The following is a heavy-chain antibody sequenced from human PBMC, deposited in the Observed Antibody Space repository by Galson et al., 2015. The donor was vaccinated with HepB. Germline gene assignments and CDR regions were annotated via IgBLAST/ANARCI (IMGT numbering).Heavy chain of an antibody. CDR2: ISAYNGNT. D-gene: IGHD2-15*01. J-gene: IGHJ6*02. V-gene: IGHV1-18*04. CDR3: ARDTVVAATFDYYYGMDV. Sequence: SVKVSCKASGYTFTSYGISWVRQAPGQGLEWMGWISAYNGNTNYAQKLQGRVTMTTDTSTSTAYMELRSLRSDDTAVYYCARDTVVAATFDYYYGMDVWGQGTTVTVSS. CDR1: GYTFTSYG.